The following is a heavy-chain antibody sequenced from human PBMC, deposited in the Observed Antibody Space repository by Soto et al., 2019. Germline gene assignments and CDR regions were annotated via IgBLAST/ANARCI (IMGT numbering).Heavy chain of an antibody. V-gene: IGHV4-31*03. CDR3: ARFPKGSGITMVRGVIIGFDP. CDR1: GGSISSGGYY. CDR2: IYYSGST. D-gene: IGHD3-10*01. J-gene: IGHJ5*02. Sequence: PSETLSLTCTVSGGSISSGGYYWSWIRQHPGKGLEWIGYIYYSGSTYYNPSLKSRVTISVDTSKNQFSLKLSSVTAADTAVYYCARFPKGSGITMVRGVIIGFDPWGQGTLVTVSS.